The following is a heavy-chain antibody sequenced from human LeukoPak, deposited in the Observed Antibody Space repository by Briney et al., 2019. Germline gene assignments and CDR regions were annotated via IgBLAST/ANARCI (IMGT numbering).Heavy chain of an antibody. Sequence: GESLKISCKGSGYSFTSYWIGWVRQMPGKGLEWMGIMYRGDSDTRYSPSFQGQVTISADKSISTAYLQWSSLKASDTAMYYCARHTLGMSAVAGTVFDYWGQGTLVTVSS. CDR1: GYSFTSYW. CDR3: ARHTLGMSAVAGTVFDY. V-gene: IGHV5-51*01. CDR2: MYRGDSDT. D-gene: IGHD6-19*01. J-gene: IGHJ4*02.